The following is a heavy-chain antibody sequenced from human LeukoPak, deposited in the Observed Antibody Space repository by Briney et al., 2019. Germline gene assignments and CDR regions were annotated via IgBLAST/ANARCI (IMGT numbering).Heavy chain of an antibody. J-gene: IGHJ4*02. Sequence: SETLSLTCTVSGGSISSYYWSWIRQPAGKGLEWIGEINHSGSTNYNPSLKSRVTISVDTSKNQFSLKLSSVTAADTAVYYCARLRGTYYGSGSYYSRVQYYFDYWGQGTLVTVSS. D-gene: IGHD3-10*01. V-gene: IGHV4-34*01. CDR3: ARLRGTYYGSGSYYSRVQYYFDY. CDR2: INHSGST. CDR1: GGSISSYY.